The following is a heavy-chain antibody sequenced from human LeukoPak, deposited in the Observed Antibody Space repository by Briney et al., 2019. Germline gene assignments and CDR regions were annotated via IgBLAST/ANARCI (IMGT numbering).Heavy chain of an antibody. D-gene: IGHD2-15*01. V-gene: IGHV4-39*01. J-gene: IGHJ5*02. CDR1: GGSISSYY. Sequence: SETLSLTCTVSGGSISSYYWGWIRQPPGKGLEWIGSIYYSGSTYYNPSLKSRVTISVDTSKNQFSLKLSSVTAADTAVYYCARLGYCSGGSCYGWFDPWGQGTLVTVSS. CDR2: IYYSGST. CDR3: ARLGYCSGGSCYGWFDP.